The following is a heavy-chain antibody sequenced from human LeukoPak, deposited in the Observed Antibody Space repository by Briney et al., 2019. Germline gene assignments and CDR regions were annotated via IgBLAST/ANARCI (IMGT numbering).Heavy chain of an antibody. CDR3: ARAGSSSGYYPLVI. J-gene: IGHJ4*02. CDR1: GFTFSSYS. V-gene: IGHV3-21*01. D-gene: IGHD3-22*01. Sequence: PGGSLRLSCAASGFTFSSYSMNWVRQAPGKGLEWVSSISSSSSYIYYADSVKGRFTISRDNAKNSLYLQMNSLRAEDTAVYYCARAGSSSGYYPLVIWGQGTLVTVSS. CDR2: ISSSSSYI.